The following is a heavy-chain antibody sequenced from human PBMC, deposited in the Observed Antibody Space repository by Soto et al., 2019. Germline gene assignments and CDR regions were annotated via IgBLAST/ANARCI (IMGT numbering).Heavy chain of an antibody. CDR2: IYYSGST. V-gene: IGHV4-59*12. CDR3: ANQRDSTTCFDY. D-gene: IGHD1-1*01. CDR1: GGSFSSYY. Sequence: SETLSLTCTVSGGSFSSYYWSWIRQPPGKGLEWIGYIYYSGSTNYNPSLKSRVTISVDTSKNQFSLRLSSVTAADTAVYYCANQRDSTTCFDYWGPGTLVTVSS. J-gene: IGHJ4*02.